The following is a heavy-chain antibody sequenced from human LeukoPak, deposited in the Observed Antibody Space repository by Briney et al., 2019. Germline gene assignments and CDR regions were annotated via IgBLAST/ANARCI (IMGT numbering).Heavy chain of an antibody. J-gene: IGHJ4*02. D-gene: IGHD2-8*01. Sequence: ASVKVSCKASGYTFTSYDINWVRQATGHGLEWMGWMNPNSGNTGYAQKFQGRVTMTRNTSISTAYMELSSLRSDDTAVYYCARGYCTNGVCFIFDYWGQGTLVTVSS. CDR3: ARGYCTNGVCFIFDY. CDR1: GYTFTSYD. CDR2: MNPNSGNT. V-gene: IGHV1-8*01.